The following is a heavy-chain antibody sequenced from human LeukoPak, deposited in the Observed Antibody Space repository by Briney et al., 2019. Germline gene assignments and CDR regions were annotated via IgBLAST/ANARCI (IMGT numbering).Heavy chain of an antibody. D-gene: IGHD3-10*01. Sequence: GGSLRLSCAASGSTFTNAWMNWVRQAPGKGLEWVSYISSSGSTIYYADSVKGRFTISRDNAKNSLYLQMNSLRAEDTAVYYCARDARSVLLWFGELSDYGMDVWGKGTTVTVSS. J-gene: IGHJ6*04. CDR3: ARDARSVLLWFGELSDYGMDV. CDR2: ISSSGSTI. V-gene: IGHV3-48*04. CDR1: GSTFTNAW.